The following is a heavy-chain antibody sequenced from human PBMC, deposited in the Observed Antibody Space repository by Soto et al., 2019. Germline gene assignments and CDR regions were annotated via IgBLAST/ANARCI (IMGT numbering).Heavy chain of an antibody. CDR1: GFTFSSYA. D-gene: IGHD3-16*02. CDR2: ISGSGGST. Sequence: GGSLRLSCAASGFTFSSYAMSWVRQAPGKGLKWLSAISGSGGSTYYADSVKGRFTISRDNSKNTLYLQINSLRAEDTAVYYCSKVVMYYDYVWGSYRSSFDNWGQGTLVTVSS. J-gene: IGHJ4*02. CDR3: SKVVMYYDYVWGSYRSSFDN. V-gene: IGHV3-23*01.